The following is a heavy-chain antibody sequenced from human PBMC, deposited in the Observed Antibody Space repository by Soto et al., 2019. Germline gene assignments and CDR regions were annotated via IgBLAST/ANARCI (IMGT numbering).Heavy chain of an antibody. CDR3: ARSPYYCSGGSCYSGEFDY. Sequence: ASVKVSCKASGGTFSSYTISWVRQAPGQGLEWMGRIIPILGIANYAQKFQGRVTITADKSTSTAYMELSSLRSEDTAVYYCARSPYYCSGGSCYSGEFDYWGQGTLVTVSS. CDR1: GGTFSSYT. D-gene: IGHD2-15*01. V-gene: IGHV1-69*02. J-gene: IGHJ4*02. CDR2: IIPILGIA.